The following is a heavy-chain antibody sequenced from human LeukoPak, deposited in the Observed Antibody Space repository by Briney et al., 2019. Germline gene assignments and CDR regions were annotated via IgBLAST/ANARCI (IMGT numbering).Heavy chain of an antibody. CDR3: ARGDGYRGPMDV. CDR2: IRVYNGNT. D-gene: IGHD5-24*01. CDR1: GYTFTSYG. V-gene: IGHV1-18*01. J-gene: IGHJ6*02. Sequence: GASVKVSCKASGYTFTSYGISWVRQAPGQGLEWMGWIRVYNGNTKYAQKVQGRVTMTTDTSTSTAYMELSSLRSEDTAVYYCARGDGYRGPMDVWGQGTTVTVSS.